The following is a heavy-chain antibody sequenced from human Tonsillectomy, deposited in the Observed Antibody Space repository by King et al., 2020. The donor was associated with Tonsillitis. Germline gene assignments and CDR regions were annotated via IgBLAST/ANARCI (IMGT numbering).Heavy chain of an antibody. V-gene: IGHV3-15*01. CDR1: GFTFSNAW. Sequence: VQLVESGGGLVKPGGSLRLSCAASGFTFSNAWMSWVRQAPGKGLEWVGRIKSKTDGGTTDYAAPVKGRFTISRDDSKNTLYLQMNSLKTEDTAVYYCTTDPRDGYFSHYYGMDVWGQGTTVTVSS. J-gene: IGHJ6*02. CDR2: IKSKTDGGTT. CDR3: TTDPRDGYFSHYYGMDV. D-gene: IGHD5-24*01.